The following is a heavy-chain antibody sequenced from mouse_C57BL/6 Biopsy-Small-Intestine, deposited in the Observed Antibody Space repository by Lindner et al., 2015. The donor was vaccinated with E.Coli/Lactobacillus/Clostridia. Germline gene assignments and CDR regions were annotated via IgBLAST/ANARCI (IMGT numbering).Heavy chain of an antibody. J-gene: IGHJ4*01. CDR3: ARSGNYPHYYAMDY. Sequence: VQLAGVWGGLVKPGGSRKLSCAASGFAFSDYGMHWVRQAPEKGLEWVAYISSGSSTIYYADTVKGRFTISRDNAKNTLFLQMTSLRSEDTAMYYCARSGNYPHYYAMDYWGQGTSVTVSS. D-gene: IGHD2-1*01. V-gene: IGHV5-17*01. CDR1: GFAFSDYG. CDR2: ISSGSSTI.